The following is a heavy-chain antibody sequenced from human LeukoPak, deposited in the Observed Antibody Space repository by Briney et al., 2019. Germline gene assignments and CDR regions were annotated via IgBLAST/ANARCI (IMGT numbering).Heavy chain of an antibody. CDR1: GYTFTSYG. J-gene: IGHJ4*02. Sequence: ASVKVSCKASGYTFTSYGITWVRQAPGQGLEWMGWISGYNGNTYYAQNLQGRVTMTTDTSTSTAYMELRSLRAEDTAVYYCARARGSYPFDYWGQGTLVTVSS. CDR2: ISGYNGNT. CDR3: ARARGSYPFDY. V-gene: IGHV1-18*01. D-gene: IGHD1-26*01.